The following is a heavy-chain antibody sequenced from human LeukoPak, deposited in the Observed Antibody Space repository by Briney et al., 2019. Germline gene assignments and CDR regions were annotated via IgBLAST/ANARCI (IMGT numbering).Heavy chain of an antibody. CDR2: IRYHGSDK. CDR3: ASGVRGVLDY. D-gene: IGHD3-10*01. Sequence: GGSLRLSCAASGFTFSTYDMHWVRQTPGKGLEWVSFIRYHGSDKYYADSVKGRFTISRDNSKNTLYLQMNSLRTEDTAVYYCASGVRGVLDYWGQGTLVTVSS. J-gene: IGHJ4*02. CDR1: GFTFSTYD. V-gene: IGHV3-30*02.